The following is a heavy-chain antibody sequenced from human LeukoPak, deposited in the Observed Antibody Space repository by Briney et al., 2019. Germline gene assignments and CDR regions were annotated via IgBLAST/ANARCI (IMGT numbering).Heavy chain of an antibody. J-gene: IGHJ4*02. D-gene: IGHD1-26*01. CDR3: AREEGGSYYYPPFDY. CDR1: GFTFSSYT. V-gene: IGHV3-23*01. CDR2: ISSSGGST. Sequence: VGSLRLSCAASGFTFSSYTMSWVRQAPGKGLEWVSAISSSGGSTYYADAVKGRFTISTDNTKNTLYLQMNSMRAEDTAVYYCAREEGGSYYYPPFDYWGQGTLVTVSS.